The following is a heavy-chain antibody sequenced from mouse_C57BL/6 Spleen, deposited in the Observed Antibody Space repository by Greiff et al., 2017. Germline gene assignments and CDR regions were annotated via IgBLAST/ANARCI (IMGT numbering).Heavy chain of an antibody. D-gene: IGHD2-1*01. J-gene: IGHJ4*01. CDR1: GFTFTDYY. CDR3: ARSGNYEGVDY. CDR2: IRNKANGYTT. Sequence: EVQLVESGGGLVQPGGSLSLSCAASGFTFTDYYMSWVRQPPGKALEWLGFIRNKANGYTTKYSASVKGRFTISRDNSQSILYLQMNALRAEDSATYYCARSGNYEGVDYWGQGTSVTVSS. V-gene: IGHV7-3*01.